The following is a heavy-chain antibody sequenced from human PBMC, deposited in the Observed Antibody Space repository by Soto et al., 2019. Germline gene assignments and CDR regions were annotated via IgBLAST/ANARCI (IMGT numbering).Heavy chain of an antibody. D-gene: IGHD6-13*01. CDR2: ISGSGGST. Sequence: GGSLRLSCAASGFTFSSYAMSWVRQAPGKGLEWVSAISGSGGSTYYADSVKGRFTISRDNSKNTLYLQMNSLRAEDTAVYYCAKAKIGSSWSEVYYYGMDVWGQGTTVTVSS. V-gene: IGHV3-23*01. CDR3: AKAKIGSSWSEVYYYGMDV. J-gene: IGHJ6*02. CDR1: GFTFSSYA.